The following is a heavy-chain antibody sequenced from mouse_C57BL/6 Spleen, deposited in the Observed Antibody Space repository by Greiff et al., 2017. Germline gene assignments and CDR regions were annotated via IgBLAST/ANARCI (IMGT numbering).Heavy chain of an antibody. CDR1: GYTFTDYE. CDR2: IDPETGGT. D-gene: IGHD2-2*01. J-gene: IGHJ3*01. CDR3: TSLYYGYDVGFAY. Sequence: QVQLQQSGAELVRPGASVTLSCKASGYTFTDYEMHWVKQTPVHGLEWIGAIDPETGGTASNQKFKGKAILTADKSSSTAYMELRSLTSEDSAVYYCTSLYYGYDVGFAYWGQGTLVTVSA. V-gene: IGHV1-15*01.